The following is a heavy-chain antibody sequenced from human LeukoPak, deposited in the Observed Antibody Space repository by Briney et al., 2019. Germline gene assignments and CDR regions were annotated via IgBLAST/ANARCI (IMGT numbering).Heavy chain of an antibody. Sequence: SETLSLTCTVSGGSISSYYWSWIRQPPGKGLEWIGYIYYSGSTNYNPSLKSRVTISVDTSKNQFSLKLSSATAADTAVYYCARHQELLSWVWDYWGQGTLVTVSS. J-gene: IGHJ4*02. CDR1: GGSISSYY. V-gene: IGHV4-59*08. CDR2: IYYSGST. D-gene: IGHD2-21*02. CDR3: ARHQELLSWVWDY.